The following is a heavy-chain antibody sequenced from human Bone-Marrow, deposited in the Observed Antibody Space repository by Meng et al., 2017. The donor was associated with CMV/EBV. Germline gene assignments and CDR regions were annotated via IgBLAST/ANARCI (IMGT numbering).Heavy chain of an antibody. CDR2: IRNDESDK. CDR3: ARDLSGARDY. V-gene: IGHV3-30*02. CDR1: GFTFSSSG. J-gene: IGHJ4*02. D-gene: IGHD1-26*01. Sequence: HVQLGDAGGGVAQPGGFVRLPCAASGFTFSSSGMHWVRQAPGKGPEWVAFIRNDESDKYYGYSVKGRFTISRDTSKNTVDLQMNSLRTEDTAIYYCARDLSGARDYWGQGTLVTVSS.